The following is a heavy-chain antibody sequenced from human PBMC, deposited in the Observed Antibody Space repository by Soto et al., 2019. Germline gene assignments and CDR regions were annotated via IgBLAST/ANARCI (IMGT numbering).Heavy chain of an antibody. V-gene: IGHV4-31*11. Sequence: SETLCLTCAVSGGSISSGGDSWSWIRQHPGKGLEWIGYIYYSGSTYYNPSLKSRVTISVDTSKNQFSLKLSSVTAADTAVYYCARDDYGDNNWFDPWGQGTLVTVSS. CDR1: GGSISSGGDS. D-gene: IGHD4-17*01. CDR3: ARDDYGDNNWFDP. J-gene: IGHJ5*02. CDR2: IYYSGST.